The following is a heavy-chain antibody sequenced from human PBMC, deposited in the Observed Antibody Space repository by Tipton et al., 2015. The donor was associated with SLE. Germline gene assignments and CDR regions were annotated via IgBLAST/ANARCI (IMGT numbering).Heavy chain of an antibody. Sequence: TLSLTCTVSGASISSYYWSWIRQPPGKGLEWIGYTYYSGSTNYNPSLKSRVTISVDTSKNQLSLKLSSVTTADTAVYYCARRVVPDYWGQGTLVTVSS. J-gene: IGHJ4*02. CDR2: TYYSGST. CDR3: ARRVVPDY. CDR1: GASISSYY. V-gene: IGHV4-59*01. D-gene: IGHD2-2*01.